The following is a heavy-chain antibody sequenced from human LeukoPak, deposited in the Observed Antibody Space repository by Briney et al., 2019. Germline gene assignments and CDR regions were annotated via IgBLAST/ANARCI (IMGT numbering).Heavy chain of an antibody. D-gene: IGHD3-10*01. CDR3: ASSDYGSGSLDAFDI. Sequence: GGSLRLSCAASGFTFSSYWMHWVRQAPGKGRVWVSRINSDGSSTSYADSVKGRFTISRDNAKNTLYLQMNSLRAEDTAVYYCASSDYGSGSLDAFDIWGQGTMVTVSS. CDR1: GFTFSSYW. J-gene: IGHJ3*02. CDR2: INSDGSST. V-gene: IGHV3-74*01.